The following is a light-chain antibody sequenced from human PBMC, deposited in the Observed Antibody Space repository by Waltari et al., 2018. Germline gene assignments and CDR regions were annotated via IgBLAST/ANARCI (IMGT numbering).Light chain of an antibody. CDR2: ENY. J-gene: IGLJ2*01. CDR3: GTWDSSLNIEV. V-gene: IGLV1-51*02. CDR1: PPNLGKNF. Sequence: QSVLTQPPSVSAAPGPKVTISCSGSPPNLGKNFVSWYQQFPGSAPKLLIYENYNRPSDIPDRFSGSKSGTSATLDITGLQTGDEADYYCGTWDSSLNIEVFGGGTKLTVL.